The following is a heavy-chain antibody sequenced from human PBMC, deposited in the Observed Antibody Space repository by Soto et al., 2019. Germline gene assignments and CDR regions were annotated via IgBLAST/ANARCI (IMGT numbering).Heavy chain of an antibody. J-gene: IGHJ4*02. D-gene: IGHD3-3*01. CDR1: GFTFSSYA. Sequence: GGSLRLSCAASGFTFSSYAMHWVRQAPGKGLEWVAVISYDGSNKYYADSVKGRFTISRDNSKNTLYLQMNSLRAEDTAVYYCAKDFYDFWSGPTVTTALRYFDYWGQGTLVTVSS. V-gene: IGHV3-30-3*01. CDR2: ISYDGSNK. CDR3: AKDFYDFWSGPTVTTALRYFDY.